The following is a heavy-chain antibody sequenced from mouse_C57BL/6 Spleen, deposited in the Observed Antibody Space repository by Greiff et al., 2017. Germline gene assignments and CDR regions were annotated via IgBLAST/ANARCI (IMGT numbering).Heavy chain of an antibody. V-gene: IGHV1-54*01. CDR1: GYAFTNYL. Sequence: QVQLKESGAELVRPGTSVKVSCKASGYAFTNYLIEWVKQRPGQGLEWIGVINPGSGGTNYNEKFKGKATLTADKSSSTAYMQLSSLTSEDSAVYFCARGDGSIWYFDVWGTGTTVTVSS. CDR2: INPGSGGT. D-gene: IGHD1-1*01. CDR3: ARGDGSIWYFDV. J-gene: IGHJ1*03.